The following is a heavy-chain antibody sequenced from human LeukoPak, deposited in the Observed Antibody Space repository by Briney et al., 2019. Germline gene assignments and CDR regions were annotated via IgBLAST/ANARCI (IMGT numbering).Heavy chain of an antibody. V-gene: IGHV3-23*01. CDR3: ATDRGGYGSGSYDY. D-gene: IGHD3-10*01. J-gene: IGHJ4*02. CDR1: GFTLSSYA. Sequence: GGSLRLSCAASGFTLSSYAMSWVRQAPGKGLEWVSAISGSGGSTYYADSVKGRFTISRDNSKNTLYLQMNSLRAEDTAVYYCATDRGGYGSGSYDYWGQGTLVTVSS. CDR2: ISGSGGST.